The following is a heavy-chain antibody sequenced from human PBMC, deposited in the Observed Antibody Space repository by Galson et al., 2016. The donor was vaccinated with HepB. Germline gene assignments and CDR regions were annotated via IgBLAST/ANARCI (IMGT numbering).Heavy chain of an antibody. Sequence: SLRLSCAASGFTFSSYWMSWVRQAPGKGLEWLANIKQDGSEKYYVDSVRGRFTISRDNAMNSLYLHMSSLRAEDTALYYCTRTISATAGIEWGQGTLVTVSS. J-gene: IGHJ4*02. V-gene: IGHV3-7*04. CDR2: IKQDGSEK. CDR3: TRTISATAGIE. CDR1: GFTFSSYW. D-gene: IGHD6-13*01.